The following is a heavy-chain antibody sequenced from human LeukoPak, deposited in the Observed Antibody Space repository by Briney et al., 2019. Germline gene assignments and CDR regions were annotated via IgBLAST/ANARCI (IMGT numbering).Heavy chain of an antibody. V-gene: IGHV4-59*01. CDR2: IHDSVIT. Sequence: SETLSLTCTVSGGSISSYYWTWIRQSPGTGLEWIGYIHDSVITDYNPSLKSRVTISVDTSNKQFSLKLNSVTAADTAVYYCARGRITIFGVVTPHFDYWGQGTLVTVSS. CDR1: GGSISSYY. CDR3: ARGRITIFGVVTPHFDY. D-gene: IGHD3-3*01. J-gene: IGHJ4*02.